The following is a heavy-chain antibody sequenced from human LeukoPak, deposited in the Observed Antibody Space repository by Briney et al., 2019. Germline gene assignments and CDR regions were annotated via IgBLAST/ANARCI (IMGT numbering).Heavy chain of an antibody. CDR1: GFTFSDYY. CDR2: ISSSGSTI. J-gene: IGHJ4*02. Sequence: GSLRLSCGASGFTFSDYYMSWIRQAPGKGLEWVSYISSSGSTIHYADSVKGRFTISRDNAKNSLYLQMNSLRAEDTAVYYCARDPQGASPTFWGQGTLVTVSS. CDR3: ARDPQGASPTF. D-gene: IGHD1-1*01. V-gene: IGHV3-11*01.